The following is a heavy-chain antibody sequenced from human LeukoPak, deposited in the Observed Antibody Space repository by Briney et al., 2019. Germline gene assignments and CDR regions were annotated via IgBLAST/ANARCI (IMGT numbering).Heavy chain of an antibody. D-gene: IGHD3-16*02. Sequence: GGSLRLSCAASGFTFSSYGMHWVRQAPGKGLEWVAFIRYDGSNKYYADSVKGRFTISRDNSKNTLYLQMNSLRAEDTAVYYCARGGYDYVWGSYRYTRGVFDYWGQGTLVTVSS. J-gene: IGHJ4*02. CDR1: GFTFSSYG. CDR3: ARGGYDYVWGSYRYTRGVFDY. V-gene: IGHV3-30*02. CDR2: IRYDGSNK.